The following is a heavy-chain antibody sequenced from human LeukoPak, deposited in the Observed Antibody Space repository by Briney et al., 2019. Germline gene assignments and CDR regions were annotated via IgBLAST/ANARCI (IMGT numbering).Heavy chain of an antibody. J-gene: IGHJ5*02. CDR2: IDWDDDK. D-gene: IGHD2-15*01. Sequence: SGPTLVKPTQTLTLTCTFSGFSLSTSGMCVSWIRQPPGKALEWLARIDWDDDKYYSTSLKTRLTISKDTSKNQVVLTMTNMDPVDTATYYCARTDCSGGSCYWFDPWGQGTLVTVSS. V-gene: IGHV2-70*11. CDR1: GFSLSTSGMC. CDR3: ARTDCSGGSCYWFDP.